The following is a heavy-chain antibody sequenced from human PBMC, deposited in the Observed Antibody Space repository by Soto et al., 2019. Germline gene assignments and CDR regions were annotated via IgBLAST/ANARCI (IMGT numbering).Heavy chain of an antibody. Sequence: PGGSLRLSCVASGFTFSNYGMHWVRQAPGKGLEWVAVIPNVENKKSYADSVKGRFTISRDNSQNMLFLQMHSVMSEDTAVYYCARTAGERVRGALDIWGQGTMVTVSS. D-gene: IGHD3-10*01. J-gene: IGHJ3*02. V-gene: IGHV3-30-3*01. CDR2: IPNVENKK. CDR3: ARTAGERVRGALDI. CDR1: GFTFSNYG.